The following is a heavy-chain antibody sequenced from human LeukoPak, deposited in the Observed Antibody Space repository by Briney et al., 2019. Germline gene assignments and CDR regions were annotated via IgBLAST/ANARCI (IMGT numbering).Heavy chain of an antibody. J-gene: IGHJ6*03. CDR2: ISYDGSNK. Sequence: PGGSLRLSCAASGFTFSSYGMHWVRQAPGKGLGWVAVISYDGSNKYYADCVKGRFTISRDNSKNTLYLQMNSLRAEDTAVYYCAKALRSLGTTATAGRYYYYMDVWGKGTTVTVSS. CDR3: AKALRSLGTTATAGRYYYYMDV. D-gene: IGHD4-17*01. CDR1: GFTFSSYG. V-gene: IGHV3-30*18.